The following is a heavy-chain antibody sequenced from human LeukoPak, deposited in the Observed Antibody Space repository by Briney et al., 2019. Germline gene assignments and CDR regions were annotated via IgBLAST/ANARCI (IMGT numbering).Heavy chain of an antibody. CDR2: IGGSGSYT. CDR3: ARDGYSSGWYI. CDR1: GFTFSTYA. Sequence: GGSLRLSCAASGFTFSTYAMSWVRQAPGKGLEWVSNIGGSGSYTNYADSVKGRFTISRDNAKNSLYLRMNSLRAEDTAVYYCARDGYSSGWYIWGQGTMVTVSS. J-gene: IGHJ3*02. V-gene: IGHV3-11*06. D-gene: IGHD6-19*01.